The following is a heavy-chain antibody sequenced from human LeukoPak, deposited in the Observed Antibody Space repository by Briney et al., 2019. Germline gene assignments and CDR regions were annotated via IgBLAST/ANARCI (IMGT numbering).Heavy chain of an antibody. D-gene: IGHD7-27*01. J-gene: IGHJ6*02. CDR1: GFSFSDSW. Sequence: GGSLRLSCVASGFSFSDSWKSWVRQAPGKGLEWVADIKKDGSVKEYVDSVKGRFTISRDNAKNSLYLQMDSLRAEDTAVYYCATYTHWVAGDVWGQGTTVSVSS. CDR3: ATYTHWVAGDV. V-gene: IGHV3-7*01. CDR2: IKKDGSVK.